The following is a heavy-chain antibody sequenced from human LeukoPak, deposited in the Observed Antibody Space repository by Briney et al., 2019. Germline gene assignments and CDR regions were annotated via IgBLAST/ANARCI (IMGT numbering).Heavy chain of an antibody. D-gene: IGHD2-15*01. J-gene: IGHJ4*02. CDR3: ARHRVASAYSSFDY. Sequence: SETLSLACTVSGASISRTGDYWGWIRQSPGRRLEWFGSLFNSGDTYYSPSLKSRVSTSVVTSNNPFSLRLTSLTAADTAIYYCARHRVASAYSSFDYWGQGTLVTVSS. CDR1: GASISRTGDY. V-gene: IGHV4-39*01. CDR2: LFNSGDT.